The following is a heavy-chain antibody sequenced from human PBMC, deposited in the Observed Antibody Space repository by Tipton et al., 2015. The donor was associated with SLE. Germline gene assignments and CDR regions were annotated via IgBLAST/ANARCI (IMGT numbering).Heavy chain of an antibody. V-gene: IGHV4-34*01. CDR1: GGSFSGYY. CDR2: INHSGST. D-gene: IGHD3-3*01. J-gene: IGHJ6*03. CDR3: ARGCITIFGVVISPYYMDV. Sequence: TLSLTCAVYGGSFSGYYWSWIRQPPGKGLEWIGEINHSGSTNYNPSLKSRVTISVDTSKNQFSLKLSSVTAADTAVYYCARGCITIFGVVISPYYMDVWGKGTTVTVSS.